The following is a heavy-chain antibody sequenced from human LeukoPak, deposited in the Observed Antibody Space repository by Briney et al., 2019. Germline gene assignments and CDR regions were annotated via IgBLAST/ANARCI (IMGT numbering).Heavy chain of an antibody. CDR3: ARTNPVYGDYDY. J-gene: IGHJ4*02. D-gene: IGHD4-17*01. CDR2: MFPDGRT. V-gene: IGHV3-53*01. Sequence: SGGSLRLSCAVSGFSVNDNYMSWVRQAPGKGLQWVSVMFPDGRTYYADSVKGRLTISRDLARNTLLLQMHSLRADDTAVHYCARTNPVYGDYDYWGQGTLVTVSS. CDR1: GFSVNDNY.